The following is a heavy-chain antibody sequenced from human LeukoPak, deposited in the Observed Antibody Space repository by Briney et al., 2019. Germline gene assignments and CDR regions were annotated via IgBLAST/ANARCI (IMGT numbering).Heavy chain of an antibody. CDR2: IYTSGTSAST. CDR3: TQGAGWLIDY. CDR1: GGSVSSINYY. D-gene: IGHD3-16*01. Sequence: PSETLSLTCTVSGGSVSSINYYWSWIRQPAGKGLEWIGRIYTSGTSASTNSNPSLKSRVTISLDRSKNQVSLILSSVTAADTAVYYCTQGAGWLIDYWGQGILVSVSS. J-gene: IGHJ4*02. V-gene: IGHV4-61*02.